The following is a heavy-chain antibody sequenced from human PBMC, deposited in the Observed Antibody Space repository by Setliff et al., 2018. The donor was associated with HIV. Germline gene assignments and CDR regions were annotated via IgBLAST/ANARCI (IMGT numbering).Heavy chain of an antibody. CDR3: ACGAAAGTDYYYYYYMDV. D-gene: IGHD6-13*01. CDR2: IYTSGTT. Sequence: LSLTCTVSGGSVSSGAYYWNWIRQPAGKGLEWIGQIYTSGTTNYLPSLKSRVTISVDTSKNQFSLKLGSVTAADTAVYYCACGAAAGTDYYYYYYMDVWGKGTTVTVSS. V-gene: IGHV4-61*09. J-gene: IGHJ6*03. CDR1: GGSVSSGAYY.